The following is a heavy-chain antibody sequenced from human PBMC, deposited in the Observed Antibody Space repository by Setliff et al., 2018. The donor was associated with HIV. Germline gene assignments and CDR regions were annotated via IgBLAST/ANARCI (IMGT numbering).Heavy chain of an antibody. J-gene: IGHJ6*03. D-gene: IGHD3-10*02. CDR2: IIPIFGST. CDR3: ATIVRPSYYYYYYMDV. V-gene: IGHV1-69*13. CDR1: GGTFSNYA. Sequence: SVKVSCKASGGTFSNYAFSWVRQAPGQGLEWMGGIIPIFGSTKYAQKFQGRVTISADESTTTADMELSSLRSEDTAVYYCATIVRPSYYYYYYMDVWGKGTTVTVSS.